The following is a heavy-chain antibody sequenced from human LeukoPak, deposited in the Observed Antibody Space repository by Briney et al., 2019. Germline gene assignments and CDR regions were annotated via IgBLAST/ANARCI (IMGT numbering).Heavy chain of an antibody. Sequence: ASVKVSCKASGYTFTSYGIRWVRQAPGQGLDWMGWISAYNGNTNYAQKLQGRVTMTTDTSTSTAYMELRSLRSDDTAVYYCARDWASPVLYYYDSSGYSVVAFDIWGQGTMATVSS. CDR2: ISAYNGNT. V-gene: IGHV1-18*01. CDR1: GYTFTSYG. J-gene: IGHJ3*02. D-gene: IGHD3-22*01. CDR3: ARDWASPVLYYYDSSGYSVVAFDI.